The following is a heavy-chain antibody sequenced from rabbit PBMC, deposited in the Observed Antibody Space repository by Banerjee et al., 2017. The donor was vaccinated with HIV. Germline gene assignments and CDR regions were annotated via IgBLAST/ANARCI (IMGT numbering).Heavy chain of an antibody. Sequence: QEQVVESGGGLVKPGGSLTLTCKASGFDFSNKVVMCWVRQAPGKGLEWIACINGVTGKALYASWAKGRFTFSKTSSTTVTLQMTSLTAADTATYFCARDAGTSFSTYGMDLWGPGTLVTVS. D-gene: IGHD8-1*01. V-gene: IGHV1S45*01. CDR1: GFDFSNKVV. CDR3: ARDAGTSFSTYGMDL. J-gene: IGHJ6*01. CDR2: INGVTGKA.